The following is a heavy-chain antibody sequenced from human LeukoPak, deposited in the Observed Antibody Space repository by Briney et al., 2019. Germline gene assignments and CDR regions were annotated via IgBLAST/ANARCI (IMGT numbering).Heavy chain of an antibody. J-gene: IGHJ4*02. Sequence: ASVKVSCKPSGYTFTSYFISWVRQAPGQRLEGMGWVSDYNGKTNYAQKFQGRVTMTTDTSTSRAYMQLRSLRSADPAVSYCARGGLPIVWYYFDFWGQGTLVTVSS. CDR3: ARGGLPIVWYYFDF. V-gene: IGHV1-18*01. CDR2: VSDYNGKT. D-gene: IGHD5/OR15-5a*01. CDR1: GYTFTSYF.